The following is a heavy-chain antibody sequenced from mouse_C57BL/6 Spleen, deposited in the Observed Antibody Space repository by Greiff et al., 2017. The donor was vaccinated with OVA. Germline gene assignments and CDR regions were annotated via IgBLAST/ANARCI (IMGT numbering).Heavy chain of an antibody. J-gene: IGHJ3*01. CDR3: AREDYGSPFAY. V-gene: IGHV1-82*01. CDR1: GYAFSSSW. Sequence: VKLQESGPELVKPGASVKISCKASGYAFSSSWMNWVKQRPGKGLEWIGRIYPGDGDTNYNGKFKGKATLTADKSSSTAYMQLSSLTSEDSAVYFCAREDYGSPFAYWGQGTLVTVSA. D-gene: IGHD1-1*01. CDR2: IYPGDGDT.